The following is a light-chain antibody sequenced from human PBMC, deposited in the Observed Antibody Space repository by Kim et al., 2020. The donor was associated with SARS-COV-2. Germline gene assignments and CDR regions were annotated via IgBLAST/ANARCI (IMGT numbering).Light chain of an antibody. CDR3: AAWDDSLNGHMV. V-gene: IGLV1-44*01. J-gene: IGLJ2*01. CDR2: SNN. CDR1: SSNIGTNT. Sequence: TGTSSCSGSSSNIGTNTVNWYQQVPGTAPKLLIFSNNQRPSGVPDRISGSKSGTSASLAINGLQSEDEADYYCAAWDDSLNGHMVFGGGTKVTVL.